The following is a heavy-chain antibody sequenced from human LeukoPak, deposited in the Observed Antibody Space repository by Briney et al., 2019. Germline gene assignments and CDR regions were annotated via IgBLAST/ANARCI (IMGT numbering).Heavy chain of an antibody. CDR3: AGRYCSSTSCRYFQH. V-gene: IGHV4-4*07. Sequence: SETLSLTCTVSGGSISSYYWSWIRQPAGKGLEWIGRIYTSGSTNYNPSLKSRVTMSVDTSKNQFSLKLSSVTAADPAVYYCAGRYCSSTSCRYFQHWGQGTLVTVSS. CDR2: IYTSGST. CDR1: GGSISSYY. D-gene: IGHD2-2*01. J-gene: IGHJ1*01.